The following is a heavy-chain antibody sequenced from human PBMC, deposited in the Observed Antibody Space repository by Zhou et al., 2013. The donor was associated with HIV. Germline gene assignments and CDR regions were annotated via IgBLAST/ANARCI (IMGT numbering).Heavy chain of an antibody. Sequence: QVQLVQSGAEVKRPGSSVKVSCKASGGTFSTYAISWVRQAPGQGLEWMGGIIPIFGTSNYAQKFQGRVTITTDESTSTAYMELSSLRSEDTAVYYCARDLLPTTSWTDSYYYGMDVWGPRDHGHRRL. J-gene: IGHJ6*02. CDR3: ARDLLPTTSWTDSYYYGMDV. CDR2: IIPIFGTS. V-gene: IGHV1-69*05. CDR1: GGTFSTYA. D-gene: IGHD2-2*01.